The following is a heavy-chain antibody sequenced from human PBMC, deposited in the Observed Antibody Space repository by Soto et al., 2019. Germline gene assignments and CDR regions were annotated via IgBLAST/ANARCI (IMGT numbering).Heavy chain of an antibody. CDR3: AKALGVVPAASYYMDV. Sequence: GGSLRLSCAASGFTFSSYAMSWVRQAPGKGLEWVSAISGSGGSTYYADSVKGRFTISRDNSKNTLYLQMNSLRAEDTAVYYCAKALGVVPAASYYMDVWGKGTTVTVSS. V-gene: IGHV3-23*01. CDR2: ISGSGGST. CDR1: GFTFSSYA. J-gene: IGHJ6*03. D-gene: IGHD2-2*01.